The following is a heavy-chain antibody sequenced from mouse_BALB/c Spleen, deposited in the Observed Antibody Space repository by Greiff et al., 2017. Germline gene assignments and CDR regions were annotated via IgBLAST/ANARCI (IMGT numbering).Heavy chain of an antibody. CDR2: IYPGSGNT. J-gene: IGHJ3*01. Sequence: QVQLQQSGAELVRPGTSVKISCKASGYAFTNYWLGWVKQRPGHGLEWIGDIYPGSGNTYYNEKFKGKATLTADKSSSTAYMQLSSLTSEDSAVYFCARAYGSSRGWFAYWGQGILVTVSA. V-gene: IGHV1-63*01. D-gene: IGHD1-1*01. CDR1: GYAFTNYW. CDR3: ARAYGSSRGWFAY.